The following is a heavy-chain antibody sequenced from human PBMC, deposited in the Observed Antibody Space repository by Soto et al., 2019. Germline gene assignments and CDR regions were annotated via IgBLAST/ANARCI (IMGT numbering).Heavy chain of an antibody. J-gene: IGHJ4*02. D-gene: IGHD3-9*01. CDR3: ARDPLGDILTGPYYFDY. CDR1: GYTFTSYG. CDR2: ISAYNGNT. V-gene: IGHV1-18*04. Sequence: VKVSCKASGYTFTSYGISWVRQAPGQGLEWMGWISAYNGNTNYAQKLQGRVTMTTDTSTSTAYMELRSLRSDDTAVYYCARDPLGDILTGPYYFDYWGQGTLVTVSS.